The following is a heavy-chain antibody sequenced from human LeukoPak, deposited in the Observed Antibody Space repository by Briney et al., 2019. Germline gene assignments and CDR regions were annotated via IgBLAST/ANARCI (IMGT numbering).Heavy chain of an antibody. Sequence: SETLSLTCAVYGGSFSGYYWSWIRQPPGKGLEWIGEINHSGSTNYNPSLKSRVTISVDTSKNQFSLKLSSVTAADTAVYYCARADIVATIDYYYYYMDVWGKGTTVTDSS. CDR1: GGSFSGYY. CDR2: INHSGST. CDR3: ARADIVATIDYYYYYMDV. D-gene: IGHD5-12*01. J-gene: IGHJ6*03. V-gene: IGHV4-34*01.